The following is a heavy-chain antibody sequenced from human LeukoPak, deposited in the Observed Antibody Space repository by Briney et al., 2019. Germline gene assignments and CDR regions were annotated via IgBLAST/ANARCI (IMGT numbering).Heavy chain of an antibody. CDR1: GGSFSGYY. V-gene: IGHV4-34*01. Sequence: SETLSLTCAVYGGSFSGYYWSWIRQPPGKGLEWIGEINHSGSTNYNPSLKSRVTISVDTSKNQFSLKLSSVTAADTAVYYCARAQQWPATLHFFDYWGQGTLVTVSS. CDR2: INHSGST. J-gene: IGHJ4*02. CDR3: ARAQQWPATLHFFDY. D-gene: IGHD5-24*01.